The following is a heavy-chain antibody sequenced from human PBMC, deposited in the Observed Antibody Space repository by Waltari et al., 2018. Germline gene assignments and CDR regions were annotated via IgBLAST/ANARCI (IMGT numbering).Heavy chain of an antibody. CDR2: IYSSGSP. D-gene: IGHD3-10*01. CDR1: GGPISSYY. CDR3: ARGARGAGFGELFNFDY. Sequence: QVQLQESGPGLVKPSETLSLTCTVSGGPISSYYWSWIRQPPGKGLEWIGYIYSSGSPNYNPSLKSRVTISVDTSKNQFSLKLSSVTAADTAVYYCARGARGAGFGELFNFDYWGQGTLVTVSS. V-gene: IGHV4-59*01. J-gene: IGHJ4*02.